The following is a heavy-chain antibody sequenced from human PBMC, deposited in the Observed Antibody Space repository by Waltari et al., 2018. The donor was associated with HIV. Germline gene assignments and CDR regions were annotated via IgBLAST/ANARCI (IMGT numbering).Heavy chain of an antibody. CDR2: IIPIVDTS. Sequence: QVQLVQSGAEVQQPGSAVTVSCKASGGPFSSYAISWMRLAPGQGLEWMGGIIPIVDTSNYAQKFQGRVTITADESTSTAYMELSSLRSDDTAVYYCARELKQLSPQDYDSPPRGFDIWGQGTMVTVSS. V-gene: IGHV1-69*12. D-gene: IGHD3-22*01. CDR1: GGPFSSYA. CDR3: ARELKQLSPQDYDSPPRGFDI. J-gene: IGHJ3*02.